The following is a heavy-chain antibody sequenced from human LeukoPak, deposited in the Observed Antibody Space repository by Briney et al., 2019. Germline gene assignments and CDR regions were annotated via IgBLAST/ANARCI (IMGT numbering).Heavy chain of an antibody. CDR2: IYYSGST. V-gene: IGHV4-31*03. CDR3: ARVKGMDDILTGFDP. Sequence: SETLSLTCTVTGGSISSGGYYWSWIRQHPGKGLEWIGYIYYSGSTYYNPSLKSRVTISVDTSKNQFSLKLSSVTAADTAVYYCARVKGMDDILTGFDPWGQGTLVTVSS. CDR1: GGSISSGGYY. D-gene: IGHD3-9*01. J-gene: IGHJ5*02.